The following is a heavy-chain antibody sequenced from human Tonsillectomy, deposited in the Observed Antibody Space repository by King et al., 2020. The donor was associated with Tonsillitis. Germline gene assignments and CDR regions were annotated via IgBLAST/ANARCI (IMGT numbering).Heavy chain of an antibody. D-gene: IGHD3-22*01. J-gene: IGHJ4*02. CDR1: FYTFTSDG. V-gene: IGHV1-18*01. CDR3: ARVPPYYYDSSGYPNDY. Sequence: QLVQSGAEVKKPGASVKVSCKASFYTFTSDGISCVVQAPRQGLEGMGWNSASNGKTNFVQTLQGRVTMTTDTSTSTAYMKLRSLRSDDTAVHYCARVPPYYYDSSGYPNDYWGQGTLVTVSS. CDR2: NSASNGKT.